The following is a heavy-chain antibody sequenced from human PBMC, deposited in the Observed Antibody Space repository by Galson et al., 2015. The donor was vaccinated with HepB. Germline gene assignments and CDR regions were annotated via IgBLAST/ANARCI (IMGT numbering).Heavy chain of an antibody. CDR1: GFTFSRYE. V-gene: IGHV3-48*03. CDR2: ISTSGGSK. J-gene: IGHJ6*02. Sequence: SLRLSCAASGFTFSRYEMNWVRQAPGKGLEWISYISTSGGSKEYADSVKGRFTISRDNAKNSLYLQMTSLRAEDTALYYCARDGGLEDLWYGGAYYIGLDVWGQGTTVTVSS. D-gene: IGHD3-10*01. CDR3: ARDGGLEDLWYGGAYYIGLDV.